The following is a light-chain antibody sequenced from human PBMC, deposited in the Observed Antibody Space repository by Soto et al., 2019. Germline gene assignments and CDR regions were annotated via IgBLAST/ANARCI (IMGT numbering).Light chain of an antibody. Sequence: EIVLTQSPGTLSLSPGERATLSCRASQSVSSSHLAWYQQKPGQAPRLLIYGASSRATGIPDRFSGSGSGTDFTLTISRLEPEDFAVYFCQQYGSSPLTFGGGTKVEFK. V-gene: IGKV3-20*01. J-gene: IGKJ4*01. CDR1: QSVSSSH. CDR3: QQYGSSPLT. CDR2: GAS.